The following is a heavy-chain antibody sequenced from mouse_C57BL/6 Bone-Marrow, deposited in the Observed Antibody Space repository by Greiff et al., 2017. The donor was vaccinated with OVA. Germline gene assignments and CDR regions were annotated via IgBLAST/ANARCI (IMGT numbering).Heavy chain of an antibody. CDR1: GFTFSSYG. Sequence: EVKLMESGGDLVKPGGSLKLSCAASGFTFSSYGMSWVRQTPDKRLEWVATISSGGSYTYYPDSVKGRVTISRDNAKNTLYLQMSRLKSEDTAMYYCARPLYVNYVGGFAYWGQGTLVTVSA. D-gene: IGHD2-1*01. V-gene: IGHV5-6*01. CDR2: ISSGGSYT. CDR3: ARPLYVNYVGGFAY. J-gene: IGHJ3*01.